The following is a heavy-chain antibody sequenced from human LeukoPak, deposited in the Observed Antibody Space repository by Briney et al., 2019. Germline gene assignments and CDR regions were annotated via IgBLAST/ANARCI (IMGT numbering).Heavy chain of an antibody. Sequence: PGGSLRLSCAASGFTFSSYGMSWVRQAPGKGLEWVSAISGSGGSTYYADSVKGRFTISRDNSKNTLYLQMNSLTAEDTAVYYCARGIVVVAAATSNWFDPWGQGTLVTVSS. D-gene: IGHD2-15*01. V-gene: IGHV3-23*01. CDR1: GFTFSSYG. CDR3: ARGIVVVAAATSNWFDP. J-gene: IGHJ5*02. CDR2: ISGSGGST.